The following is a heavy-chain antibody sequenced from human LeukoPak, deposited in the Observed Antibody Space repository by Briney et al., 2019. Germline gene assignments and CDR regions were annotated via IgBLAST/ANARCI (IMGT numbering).Heavy chain of an antibody. Sequence: GGSLRLSCAASGFTFSSYGMHWVRLAPGKGLEWVAVISYDGSNKYYADSVKGRFTISRDNSKNTLYLQMNSLRAEDTAVYYCARDDIAAAGTSEYFQHWGQGTLVTVSS. V-gene: IGHV3-30*19. D-gene: IGHD6-13*01. J-gene: IGHJ1*01. CDR3: ARDDIAAAGTSEYFQH. CDR1: GFTFSSYG. CDR2: ISYDGSNK.